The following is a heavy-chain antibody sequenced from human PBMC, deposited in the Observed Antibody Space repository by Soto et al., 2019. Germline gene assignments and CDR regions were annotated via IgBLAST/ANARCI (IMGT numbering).Heavy chain of an antibody. V-gene: IGHV1-2*02. Sequence: ASVKYSCKASGYTFTGYYMHWVRQAPGQGLEWMGWINPNSGGTNYAQKFQGRVTMTRDTSNSTAYMELSRLRSDDTAVYYCVRELPLYGSGSYIRFDPWGQGTLVTVS. CDR1: GYTFTGYY. D-gene: IGHD3-10*01. CDR3: VRELPLYGSGSYIRFDP. CDR2: INPNSGGT. J-gene: IGHJ5*02.